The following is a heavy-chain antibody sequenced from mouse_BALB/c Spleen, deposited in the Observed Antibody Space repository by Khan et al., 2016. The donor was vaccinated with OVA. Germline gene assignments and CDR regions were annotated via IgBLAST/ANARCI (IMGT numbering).Heavy chain of an antibody. J-gene: IGHJ4*01. CDR2: ISYSGST. CDR3: ARDGARYNYAMDY. CDR1: GYSITSDYA. Sequence: VQLQESGPGLVKPSQSLSLTCTVTGYSITSDYAWNWIRQFPGNKLEWMGYISYSGSTKYNPSLKSRISITRDTSKNKLFLPLNSVTTEDTATYYCARDGARYNYAMDYWGQGTTVTVSS. D-gene: IGHD1-1*02. V-gene: IGHV3-2*02.